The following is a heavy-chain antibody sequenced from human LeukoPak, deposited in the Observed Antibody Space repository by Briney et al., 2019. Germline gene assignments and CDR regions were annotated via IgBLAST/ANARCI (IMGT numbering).Heavy chain of an antibody. Sequence: GGSLRLSCAASGFTFSSYWMSWVRQGPGKGLEWVVNIKQDGSQKFYVDSVKGRFTISRDNAKNSLYLQMNSLRDEDTAVYYCARDWNYYDNSGFYGEYWGQGTLVTVSS. CDR1: GFTFSSYW. V-gene: IGHV3-7*04. CDR3: ARDWNYYDNSGFYGEY. J-gene: IGHJ4*02. D-gene: IGHD3-22*01. CDR2: IKQDGSQK.